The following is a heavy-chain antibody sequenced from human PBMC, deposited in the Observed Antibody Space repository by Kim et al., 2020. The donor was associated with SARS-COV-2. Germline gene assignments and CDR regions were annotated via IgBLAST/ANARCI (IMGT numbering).Heavy chain of an antibody. Sequence: SETLSLTCTVSGGSISSGGYYWSWIRQHPGKGLEWIGYIYYSGSTYYNPSLKSRVTISVDTSKNQFSLKLSSVTAADTAVYYCARGVGGDYGSGSYHYYYYYYGMDVWGQGTTVTVSS. J-gene: IGHJ6*02. D-gene: IGHD3-10*01. CDR1: GGSISSGGYY. CDR2: IYYSGST. V-gene: IGHV4-31*03. CDR3: ARGVGGDYGSGSYHYYYYYYGMDV.